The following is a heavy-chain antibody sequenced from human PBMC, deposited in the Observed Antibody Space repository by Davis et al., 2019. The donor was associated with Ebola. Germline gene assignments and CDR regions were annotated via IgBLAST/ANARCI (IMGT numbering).Heavy chain of an antibody. CDR1: GGSFRGYY. CDR3: ARRYITMVRGVIITNDAFDI. J-gene: IGHJ3*02. Sequence: SETLSLTCAVYGGSFRGYYWSWIRQPPGKGLEWIGEINHSGSTNYNPSLKSRVTIFVDTSKNQFSLKLSSVTAADTAVYYCARRYITMVRGVIITNDAFDIWGQGTMVTVSS. D-gene: IGHD3-10*01. CDR2: INHSGST. V-gene: IGHV4-34*01.